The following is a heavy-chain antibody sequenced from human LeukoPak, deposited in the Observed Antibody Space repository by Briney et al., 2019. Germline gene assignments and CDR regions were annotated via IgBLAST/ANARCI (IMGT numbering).Heavy chain of an antibody. J-gene: IGHJ4*02. Sequence: ASVKVSCKASGYTFTSYGISWVRQAPGQGLEWMGWISGYNGNTNYAQKLQGRVTMTTDTSTSTAYMELRSLRSEDTAVYYCARRLLVGATTPFDYWGQGTLVTVSS. CDR1: GYTFTSYG. D-gene: IGHD1-26*01. CDR2: ISGYNGNT. CDR3: ARRLLVGATTPFDY. V-gene: IGHV1-18*01.